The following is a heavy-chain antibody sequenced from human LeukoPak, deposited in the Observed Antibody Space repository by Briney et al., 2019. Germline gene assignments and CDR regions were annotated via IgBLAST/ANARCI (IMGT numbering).Heavy chain of an antibody. CDR3: AREKQTAGSDY. D-gene: IGHD3-10*01. CDR2: IYHSGST. CDR1: GGSISSSSYY. V-gene: IGHV4-39*07. J-gene: IGHJ4*02. Sequence: SETLSLTCTVSGGSISSSSYYWGWIRQPPGKGLEWIGTIYHSGSTYYNPSLKSRVTISVDTSKNQFSLKLSSVTAADTAVYYCAREKQTAGSDYWGQGTLVTVSS.